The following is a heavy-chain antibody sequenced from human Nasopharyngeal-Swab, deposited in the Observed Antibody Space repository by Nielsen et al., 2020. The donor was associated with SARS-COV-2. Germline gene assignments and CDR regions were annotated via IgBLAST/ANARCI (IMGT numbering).Heavy chain of an antibody. CDR1: GFTFSAHY. Sequence: GESLKISCAASGFTFSAHYMDWVRQAPGKGLEWVGRSRNKANSYTTEYAASVKGRFTISRDDSKNSLYLQMSSLRTEDTALYYCARDLSSIWTSGLGVWGQGTTVIVSS. J-gene: IGHJ6*02. D-gene: IGHD6-13*01. CDR2: SRNKANSYTT. CDR3: ARDLSSIWTSGLGV. V-gene: IGHV3-72*01.